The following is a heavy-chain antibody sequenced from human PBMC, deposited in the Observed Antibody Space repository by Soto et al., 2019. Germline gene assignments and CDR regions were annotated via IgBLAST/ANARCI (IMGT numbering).Heavy chain of an antibody. CDR2: IYSGGYT. V-gene: IGHV3-53*01. CDR3: AHQPGGGGY. J-gene: IGHJ4*02. D-gene: IGHD2-2*01. CDR1: GFTVSNNY. Sequence: EVQLVESGGGLIQPGGSLRLSCAVSGFTVSNNYMSWVRQAPGKGLEGVSVIYSGGYTAYGDSVKGRFTISRDNSKNTNYPQMNDPGPRRTAVFFCAHQPGGGGYWGQGTLVTVSS.